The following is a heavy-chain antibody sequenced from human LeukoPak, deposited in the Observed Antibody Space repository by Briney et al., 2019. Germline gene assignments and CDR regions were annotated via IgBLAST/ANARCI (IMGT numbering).Heavy chain of an antibody. CDR2: FYSGGNA. CDR1: GFTVSSNY. V-gene: IGHV3-53*01. J-gene: IGHJ4*02. Sequence: GGSLRLSCAASGFTVSSNYMSWVRQAAGKGLEWVSVFYSGGNAYYADSVKGRFTISRDNSKDTLYLQMNSLRAEDTAVYYCATNRYSSGWYGYFEFRGQGTLVTVSS. CDR3: ATNRYSSGWYGYFEF. D-gene: IGHD6-19*01.